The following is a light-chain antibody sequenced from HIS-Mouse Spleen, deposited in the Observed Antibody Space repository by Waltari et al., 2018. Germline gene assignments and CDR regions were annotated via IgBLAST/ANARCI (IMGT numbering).Light chain of an antibody. Sequence: SYELTQPPSVSVSPGQTARITCSGDALPKKYAYWYQQKSGQAPARVIYEDSKPPSGIPVRFSGASSGTMATLTISGAQVEDEADYYCYSTDSSGNHRVFGGGTKLTVL. CDR1: ALPKKY. J-gene: IGLJ2*01. CDR2: EDS. CDR3: YSTDSSGNHRV. V-gene: IGLV3-10*01.